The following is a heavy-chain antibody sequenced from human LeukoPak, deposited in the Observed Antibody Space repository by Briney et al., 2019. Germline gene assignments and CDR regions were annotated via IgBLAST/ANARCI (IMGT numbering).Heavy chain of an antibody. V-gene: IGHV3-33*01. J-gene: IGHJ3*02. CDR3: ATLAANDAFDI. CDR1: GFTFSSYG. CDR2: IWYDGSNK. Sequence: GRSLRLSCAASGFTFSSYGMHWVRQAPGKGLEWVAVIWYDGSNKYYADSVKGRFTISRDNSKNTLYLQRNSLRAEDTAVYYCATLAANDAFDIWGQGTMVTVSS. D-gene: IGHD6-25*01.